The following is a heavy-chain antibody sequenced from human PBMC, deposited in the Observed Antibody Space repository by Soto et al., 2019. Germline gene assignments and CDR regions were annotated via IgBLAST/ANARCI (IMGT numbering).Heavy chain of an antibody. CDR2: ISGSGGST. V-gene: IGHV3-23*01. Sequence: EVQLLESGGGLVQPGGSLRLSCAASGFTFSSYAMSWVRQAPGKGLEWVSAISGSGGSTYYADSVKGRFTISRDNSKNTLYLQMNSLRAEDTAVYYCAKSPPCGGDCYYYYYYGMDVWGQGTTVTVSS. J-gene: IGHJ6*02. D-gene: IGHD2-21*02. CDR3: AKSPPCGGDCYYYYYYGMDV. CDR1: GFTFSSYA.